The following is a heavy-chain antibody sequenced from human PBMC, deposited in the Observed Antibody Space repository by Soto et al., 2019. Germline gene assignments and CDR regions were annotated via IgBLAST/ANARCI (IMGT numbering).Heavy chain of an antibody. J-gene: IGHJ3*02. CDR3: LITTSAFDI. CDR2: IKQDGSEI. D-gene: IGHD4-4*01. V-gene: IGHV3-7*01. Sequence: EVQLVESGGGLVQPGGSLRLSCAASGFTLRGYWMSWVRQAPGKGLEWVANIKQDGSEIYYVDSVEGRFTISRDNAKNSLFLQMNSLRAEDTAVYYCLITTSAFDIWGQGTLVTVSS. CDR1: GFTLRGYW.